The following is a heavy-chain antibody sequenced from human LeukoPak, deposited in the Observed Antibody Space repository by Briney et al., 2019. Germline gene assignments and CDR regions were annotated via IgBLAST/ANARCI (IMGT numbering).Heavy chain of an antibody. Sequence: TFSXXXMNWXXQAXGXXXXWVSSISSSSSYIYYADSVKGRFTISRDNAKNSLYLQMNSLRAEDTAVYYCARGLWNQPLDYWGQGTLVTVSS. J-gene: IGHJ4*02. CDR2: ISSSSSYI. V-gene: IGHV3-21*01. CDR1: TFSXXX. CDR3: ARGLWNQPLDY. D-gene: IGHD1-14*01.